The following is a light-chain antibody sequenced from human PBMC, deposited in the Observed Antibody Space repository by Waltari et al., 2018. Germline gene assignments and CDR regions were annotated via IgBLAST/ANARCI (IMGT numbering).Light chain of an antibody. CDR1: QSVLSSPNTKNY. CDR3: QQSYTFPYT. CDR2: WAS. V-gene: IGKV4-1*01. Sequence: DIVMTQTPDSLTVSLGERATINCTSSQSVLSSPNTKNYLGWYQQKTGQPPKLLITWASTRESGGPDRFSGGGSGTDFTLTISSLQAEDVAVYYCQQSYTFPYTFGQGDQAGDQT. J-gene: IGKJ2*01.